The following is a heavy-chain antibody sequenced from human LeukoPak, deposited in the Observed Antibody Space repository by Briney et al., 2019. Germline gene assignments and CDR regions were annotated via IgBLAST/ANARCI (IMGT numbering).Heavy chain of an antibody. J-gene: IGHJ6*02. D-gene: IGHD3-22*01. V-gene: IGHV4-31*02. Sequence: KPSETLSLTCSVSGGSFSSGGHYWSWIRQHPGKGLEWLGYIYNTGNTYYNPSLKSRITISIDTSKNQFSLKLSSVTAADTAVYFCARALDYYDTSGYYPIHYYFYGMDVWDQGTTVTVSS. CDR2: IYNTGNT. CDR3: ARALDYYDTSGYYPIHYYFYGMDV. CDR1: GGSFSSGGHY.